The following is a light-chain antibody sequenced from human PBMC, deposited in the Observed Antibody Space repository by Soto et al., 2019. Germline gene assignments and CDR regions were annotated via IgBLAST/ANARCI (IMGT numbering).Light chain of an antibody. CDR3: GSYTSSSTLYV. Sequence: ALTQPASVSGSPGQSITISCTGTSSDVGGSNYVSWYQQHPGKAPKLMIYDVSNRPSGVSNRFSGSKSGNTASLTISGLQAEDEADYYCGSYTSSSTLYVFGTGTKLTVL. J-gene: IGLJ1*01. CDR1: SSDVGGSNY. CDR2: DVS. V-gene: IGLV2-14*01.